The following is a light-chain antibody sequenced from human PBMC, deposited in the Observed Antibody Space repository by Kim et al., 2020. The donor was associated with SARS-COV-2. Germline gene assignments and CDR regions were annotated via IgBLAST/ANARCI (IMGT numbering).Light chain of an antibody. CDR2: GKN. V-gene: IGLV3-19*01. J-gene: IGLJ2*01. Sequence: SSELTQDPAVSVALGQTVRITCQGDSLRSYYASWYQQKPGQAPVLVIYGKNNRPSGIPDRFSGSSSGNTASLTITGAQAEDEADYYCNSRDSSGRAFGGGTKLTVL. CDR1: SLRSYY. CDR3: NSRDSSGRA.